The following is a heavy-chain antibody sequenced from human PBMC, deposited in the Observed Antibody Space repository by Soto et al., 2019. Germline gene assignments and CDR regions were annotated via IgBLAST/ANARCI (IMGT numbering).Heavy chain of an antibody. J-gene: IGHJ6*02. D-gene: IGHD4-4*01. CDR2: IIPLFRTP. CDR3: ARDNDRLQLGGNYYYILDV. Sequence: QVQLVQSGAEMKEPGSSVKVSCKTSGGTFSSSAISWLRQAPGQGLEWMGGIIPLFRTPDYAQKFQGRVTITAAXAXXXAXXELSSLRSEDTAVYYCARDNDRLQLGGNYYYILDVWGQGTTITVSS. CDR1: GGTFSSSA. V-gene: IGHV1-69*12.